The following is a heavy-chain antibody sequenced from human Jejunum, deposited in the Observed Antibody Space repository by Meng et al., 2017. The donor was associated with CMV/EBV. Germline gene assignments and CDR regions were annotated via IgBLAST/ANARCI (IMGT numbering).Heavy chain of an antibody. CDR3: ASNLGQWLNWFDP. CDR2: ITSTGDRI. CDR1: GFNFSKFE. Sequence: SGFNFSKFEMSWVRQAPRKGLEWLAYITSTGDRIYYAESVKGRFIVSRDNAKNSLYLEMDSLRAEDSGVYYCASNLGQWLNWFDPWGQGTVVTVSS. V-gene: IGHV3-48*03. J-gene: IGHJ5*02. D-gene: IGHD5-12*01.